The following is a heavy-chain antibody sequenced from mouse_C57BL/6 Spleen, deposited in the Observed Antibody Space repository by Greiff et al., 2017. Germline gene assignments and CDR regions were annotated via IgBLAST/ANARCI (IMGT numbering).Heavy chain of an antibody. J-gene: IGHJ3*01. CDR2: FYPGSGSI. Sequence: QVQLQQSGAELVKPGASVKLSCKASGYTFIEYTIHWVKQRSGQGLEWIGWFYPGSGSIKYNEKFKDKATLTADKSSSTVYMELRRLTSEDSAVYYCARNEAGRGGNCAWFAYWGQGTLVTVSA. CDR3: ARNEAGRGGNCAWFAY. D-gene: IGHD4-1*01. CDR1: GYTFIEYT. V-gene: IGHV1-62-2*01.